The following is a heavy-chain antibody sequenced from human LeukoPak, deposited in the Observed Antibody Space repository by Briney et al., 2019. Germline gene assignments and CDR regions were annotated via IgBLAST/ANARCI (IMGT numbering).Heavy chain of an antibody. J-gene: IGHJ4*02. CDR3: ARDPPRGPWELLNVDY. CDR2: ISSSSSYI. D-gene: IGHD1-26*01. Sequence: GGSLRLSCAASGFTFSSYSMNWVRQAPGKGLEWVSSISSSSSYIYYADSVKGRFTISRDNAENSLYLQMNSLRAEDTAVYYCARDPPRGPWELLNVDYWGQGTLVTVSS. CDR1: GFTFSSYS. V-gene: IGHV3-21*01.